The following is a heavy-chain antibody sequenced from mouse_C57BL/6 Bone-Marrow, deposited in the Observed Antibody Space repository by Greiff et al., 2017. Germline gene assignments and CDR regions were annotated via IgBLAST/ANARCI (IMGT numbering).Heavy chain of an antibody. D-gene: IGHD1-1*01. CDR3: GRDYGSSYGY. CDR2: IDPSDSES. CDR1: GYTFTSYW. J-gene: IGHJ2*01. V-gene: IGHV1-52*01. Sequence: QVQLQQPGAELVRPGSSVKLSCKASGYTFTSYWMHWVKQRPIQGLEWIGNIDPSDSESHYNQKFKDKATLTVDKSSSTAYMQLSSLTSETSAVYYCGRDYGSSYGYWGQGTTLTVSS.